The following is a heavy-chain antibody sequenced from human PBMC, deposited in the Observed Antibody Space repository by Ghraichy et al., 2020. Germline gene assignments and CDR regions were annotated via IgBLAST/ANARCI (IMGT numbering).Heavy chain of an antibody. CDR2: LYYSGSS. D-gene: IGHD3-22*01. CDR1: GGSVSSGSYY. CDR3: ASVVPEYYDSSGGAFDI. V-gene: IGHV4-61*01. J-gene: IGHJ3*02. Sequence: SQTLSLTCTVSGGSVSSGSYYWSWIRQPPGKGLEWIGYLYYSGSSNYNPSLKSRATTSVDTSKNQFPLKLSSVTAADTVVYYCASVVPEYYDSSGGAFDIWGQGTMVTGSS.